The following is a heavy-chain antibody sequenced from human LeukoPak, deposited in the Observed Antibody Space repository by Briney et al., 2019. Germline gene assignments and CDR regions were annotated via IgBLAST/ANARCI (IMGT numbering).Heavy chain of an antibody. CDR1: GSSISSSNW. D-gene: IGHD1-1*01. CDR2: IYHSGRT. J-gene: IGHJ5*01. V-gene: IGHV4-4*02. Sequence: SETLSLTCAVSGSSISSSNWWSWVRQPPGKGLEWIGEIYHSGRTNYNPSLKSRVTISVDKSKNQFSLKVSSVTAADTAVYFCATANYFSIDSWGQGTLVTVSS. CDR3: ATANYFSIDS.